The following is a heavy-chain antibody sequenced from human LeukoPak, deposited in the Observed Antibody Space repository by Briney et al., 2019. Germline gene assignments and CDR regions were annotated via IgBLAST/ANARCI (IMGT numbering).Heavy chain of an antibody. Sequence: GASVKVSCKASGGTFSSYAISWVRQALGQGLEWMGGIIPIFGTANYAQKFQGRVTITADESTSTAYMELSSLRSEDTAVYYCAREYQLPDYDAFDIWGQGTMVTVSS. CDR1: GGTFSSYA. CDR3: AREYQLPDYDAFDI. CDR2: IIPIFGTA. D-gene: IGHD2-2*01. V-gene: IGHV1-69*13. J-gene: IGHJ3*02.